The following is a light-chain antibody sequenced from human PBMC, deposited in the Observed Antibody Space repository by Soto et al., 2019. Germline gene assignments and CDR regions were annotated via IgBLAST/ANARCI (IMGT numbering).Light chain of an antibody. CDR2: DAS. V-gene: IGKV1-33*01. J-gene: IGKJ2*01. CDR3: QQHDGLPVT. CDR1: QNIGTY. Sequence: DIQLTQSPSSLSAAIGDSVTIICQASQNIGTYVNWHQQKPGKAPTLLIFDASNLEAGVPSRFSGRGSGTDFTLTISNLQPEDRATYFCQQHDGLPVTFGQGTNLDVK.